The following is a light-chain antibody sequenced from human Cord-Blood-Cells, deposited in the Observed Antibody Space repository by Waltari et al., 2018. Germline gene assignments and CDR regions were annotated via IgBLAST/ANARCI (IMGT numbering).Light chain of an antibody. Sequence: DIQMTQSPSTLSASVGDRVTITCRASQSISSWLAWYQQKPGKAPKLLIDKASSLESGVPSRFSGSGSGTECTLTISSLQPDDFATYYCQQYNSYSPYTFGQGTKLEIK. CDR1: QSISSW. CDR3: QQYNSYSPYT. V-gene: IGKV1-5*03. CDR2: KAS. J-gene: IGKJ2*01.